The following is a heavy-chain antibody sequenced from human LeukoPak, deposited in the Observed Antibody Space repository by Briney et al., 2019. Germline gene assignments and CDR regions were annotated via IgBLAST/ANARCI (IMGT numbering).Heavy chain of an antibody. V-gene: IGHV3-30*18. J-gene: IGHJ4*02. CDR3: VKSIANWGLCSY. CDR1: GFTFSTYG. Sequence: PGGSLRLSCGASGFTFSTYGMHWVRQAPGKGLEWVAVISYDGSIKYYADSVKGRFTISRDNSKNTLYLQMNSLRAEDTAMYYCVKSIANWGLCSYWGQGTLVTVSS. D-gene: IGHD7-27*01. CDR2: ISYDGSIK.